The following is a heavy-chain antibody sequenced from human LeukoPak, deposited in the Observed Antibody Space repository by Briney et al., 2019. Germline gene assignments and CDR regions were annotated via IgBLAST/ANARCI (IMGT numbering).Heavy chain of an antibody. V-gene: IGHV3-23*01. Sequence: GGSLRLSCAASGFTFSSYAMSWVRQAPGKGLEWVSAISGSGGSTYYADSVKGRFTISRDNSKNTLYLQMNSLRAEDTAVFYCAKEGGGTYYYYMDVWGKGTTVTVSS. CDR3: AKEGGGTYYYYMDV. D-gene: IGHD2-15*01. CDR2: ISGSGGST. CDR1: GFTFSSYA. J-gene: IGHJ6*03.